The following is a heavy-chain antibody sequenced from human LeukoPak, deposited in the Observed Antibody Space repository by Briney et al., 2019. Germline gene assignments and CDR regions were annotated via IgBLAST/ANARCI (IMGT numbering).Heavy chain of an antibody. J-gene: IGHJ4*02. CDR1: GGSISSGDYY. V-gene: IGHV4-30-4*08. Sequence: PSETLSLTCTVSGGSISSGDYYWSWIRQPPGKGLEWIGYIYYSGSTYYNPSLKSRVTISVDTSKNQLSLKLSSVTAADTAVYYCARDGAAGFPLGHFDYWGQGTLVTVSS. CDR2: IYYSGST. D-gene: IGHD4/OR15-4a*01. CDR3: ARDGAAGFPLGHFDY.